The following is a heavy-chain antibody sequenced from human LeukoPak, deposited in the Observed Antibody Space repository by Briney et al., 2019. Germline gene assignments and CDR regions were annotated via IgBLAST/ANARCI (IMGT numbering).Heavy chain of an antibody. CDR3: VRSVVVVAATPTHFDL. V-gene: IGHV3-9*01. Sequence: GGSLRLSCAAAEFKFEDYAMHWVRHGPGKGLEWVAGISWSSGHMEYAESVKGRFTISRDNARNALYLQMDGLRRDDTALYYCVRSVVVVAATPTHFDLWGRGTQVIVSS. D-gene: IGHD2-15*01. CDR2: ISWSSGHM. J-gene: IGHJ2*01. CDR1: EFKFEDYA.